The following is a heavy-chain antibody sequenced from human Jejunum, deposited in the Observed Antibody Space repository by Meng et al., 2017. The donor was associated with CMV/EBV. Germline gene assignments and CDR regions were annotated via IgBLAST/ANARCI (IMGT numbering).Heavy chain of an antibody. Sequence: FSNYGMHWVRQAPGKGLEWVAFIWRDESSWRDVSDRHYADSVKGRFTISRDNSKNTLYLQMNSLRADDTAVYYCARDAHNQNFDYWSQGTLVTVSS. V-gene: IGHV3-30*02. CDR3: ARDAHNQNFDY. D-gene: IGHD1-1*01. CDR1: FSNYG. J-gene: IGHJ4*02. CDR2: IWRDESSWRDVSDR.